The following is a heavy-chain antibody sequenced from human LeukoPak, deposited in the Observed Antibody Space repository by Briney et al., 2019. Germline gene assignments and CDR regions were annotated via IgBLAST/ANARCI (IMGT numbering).Heavy chain of an antibody. Sequence: GGSLRLPCAASGFTFYTSTMNWVRQAPEKGLEWVASIGHSSVDRYYADSVKGRFTISRDNAKSSLHLQMDGLRAEDTAVYYCVRGDSRDYWGRGTLVTVSS. J-gene: IGHJ4*02. CDR3: VRGDSRDY. D-gene: IGHD5-12*01. V-gene: IGHV3-21*01. CDR2: IGHSSVDR. CDR1: GFTFYTST.